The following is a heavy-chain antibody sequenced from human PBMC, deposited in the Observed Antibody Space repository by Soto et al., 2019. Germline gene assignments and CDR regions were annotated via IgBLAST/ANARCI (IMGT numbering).Heavy chain of an antibody. J-gene: IGHJ4*02. V-gene: IGHV3-30-3*01. CDR2: ISYDGSNE. Sequence: GGSLRLSXVASGFTFSSYAMHWVRQAPGKGLEWLALISYDGSNEYYADSVKGRFIISRDNSKNTLYLQVNSLRAEDTAMYYCTRETMTIRLYFDYWGQGALVTVSS. CDR3: TRETMTIRLYFDY. D-gene: IGHD3-3*01. CDR1: GFTFSSYA.